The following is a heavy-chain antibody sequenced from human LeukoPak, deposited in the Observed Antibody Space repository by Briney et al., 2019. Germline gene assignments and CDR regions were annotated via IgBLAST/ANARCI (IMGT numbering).Heavy chain of an antibody. CDR3: VRLGGIYYYHYMEV. V-gene: IGHV4-34*01. Sequence: SETLSLTCAVYGGSFSGHYWSWIRQPPEKGLEWIGEINHSGDSNYNPSLKSRVTMSGAPAQNQFPLKLRSVTAGGTAMYFCVRLGGIYYYHYMEVWGKGTTVTVSS. D-gene: IGHD1-26*01. CDR1: GGSFSGHY. CDR2: INHSGDS. J-gene: IGHJ6*03.